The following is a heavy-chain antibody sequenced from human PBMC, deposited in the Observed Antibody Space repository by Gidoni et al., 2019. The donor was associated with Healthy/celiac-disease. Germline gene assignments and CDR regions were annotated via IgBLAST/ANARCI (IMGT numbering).Heavy chain of an antibody. V-gene: IGHV3-9*01. D-gene: IGHD6-6*01. J-gene: IGHJ1*01. CDR1: GFPFDDYA. CDR2: ISWNSGSI. Sequence: EVQMVESGGGLVQPGRSLRLSCAASGFPFDDYAMHWVRQAPGKGLEWVSGISWNSGSIGYADSVKGRFTISRDNAKNSLYLQMNSLRAEDTALYYCAKDVFEYSSSSAFQHWGQGTLVTVSS. CDR3: AKDVFEYSSSSAFQH.